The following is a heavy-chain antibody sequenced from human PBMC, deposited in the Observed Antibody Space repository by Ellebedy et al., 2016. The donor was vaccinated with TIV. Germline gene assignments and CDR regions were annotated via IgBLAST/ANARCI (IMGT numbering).Heavy chain of an antibody. D-gene: IGHD3-16*01. CDR2: ISTNGGST. V-gene: IGHV3-64*01. CDR3: AIDWGVSVRGAEY. Sequence: GESLKISCAASGFTFSTYAMPWVRQAPGKGLENVSGISTNGGSTYYANSMKGRFTISRDNSKNTLYLQMGSLRTEDMAVYYCAIDWGVSVRGAEYWGQGTRVTV. J-gene: IGHJ4*02. CDR1: GFTFSTYA.